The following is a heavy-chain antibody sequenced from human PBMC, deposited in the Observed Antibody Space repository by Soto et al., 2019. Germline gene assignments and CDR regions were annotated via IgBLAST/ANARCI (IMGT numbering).Heavy chain of an antibody. CDR3: ARGVGSNYYDSSGYSYYFDY. J-gene: IGHJ4*02. D-gene: IGHD3-22*01. CDR1: GGSISSGDYY. Sequence: KPSETLSLTCTVSGGSISSGDYYWSWIRQPPGKGLEWIGYIYYSGSTYYNPSLKSRVTISVDTSKNQFSLKLSSVTAADTAVYYCARGVGSNYYDSSGYSYYFDYWGQ. CDR2: IYYSGST. V-gene: IGHV4-30-4*01.